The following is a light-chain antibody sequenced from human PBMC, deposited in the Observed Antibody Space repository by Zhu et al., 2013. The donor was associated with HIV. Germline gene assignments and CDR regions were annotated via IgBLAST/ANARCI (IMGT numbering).Light chain of an antibody. CDR2: GAS. J-gene: IGKJ1*01. Sequence: EIVLTQSPGTLSLSPGERATLSCRASQSVSSSYLAWYQQKPGQAPRLLIFGASSRATGIPDRFSGSGSGTDFTLTISRLEPADFALYFCQQYGRSATFGRGTKVEIK. CDR3: QQYGRSAT. CDR1: QSVSSSY. V-gene: IGKV3-20*01.